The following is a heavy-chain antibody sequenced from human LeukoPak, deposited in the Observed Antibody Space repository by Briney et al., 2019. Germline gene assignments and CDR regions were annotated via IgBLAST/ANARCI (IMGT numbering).Heavy chain of an antibody. CDR1: GGSISGYF. Sequence: SETLSLTCTVSGGSISGYFWSWIRQPPGKGLEWIGYVYYSGSTSYNPSLKSRVAISVDTSKNQFSLRLSSVTAADTAVYYCARGASSSAGGDDAFDIWGQGTMVTVSS. CDR2: VYYSGST. CDR3: ARGASSSAGGDDAFDI. D-gene: IGHD6-6*01. J-gene: IGHJ3*02. V-gene: IGHV4-59*08.